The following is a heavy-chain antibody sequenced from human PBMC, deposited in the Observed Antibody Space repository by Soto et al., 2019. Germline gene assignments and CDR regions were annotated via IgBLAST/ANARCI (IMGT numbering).Heavy chain of an antibody. V-gene: IGHV2-5*02. D-gene: IGHD3-10*01. CDR3: ARTSRYDSGRYYQDY. J-gene: IGHJ4*02. CDR1: GFSLTTYGLG. Sequence: QITLKESGPTLVKPTQTLTLTCTFSGFSLTTYGLGVAWIRQPPGKALEFLALIYWDDDKRFSPSLRTRLTITKDTSKNQVLLTMTNMDPVDTATYYCARTSRYDSGRYYQDYWGQGTLITVSS. CDR2: IYWDDDK.